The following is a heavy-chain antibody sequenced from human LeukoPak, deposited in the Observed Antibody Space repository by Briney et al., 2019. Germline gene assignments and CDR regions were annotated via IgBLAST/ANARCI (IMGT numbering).Heavy chain of an antibody. CDR3: ARAPAGDYVWGSYRYLDY. J-gene: IGHJ4*02. CDR1: GFTFSSYL. V-gene: IGHV3-7*01. CDR2: IKQDGSEK. Sequence: PGGSLRLSCAASGFTFSSYLMSWVRQAPGKGLEWVANIKQDGSEKYYVDSVKGRFTISRDNAKNSLYLQMNSLRAEDTAVYYCARAPAGDYVWGSYRYLDYWGQGTLVTVSS. D-gene: IGHD3-16*02.